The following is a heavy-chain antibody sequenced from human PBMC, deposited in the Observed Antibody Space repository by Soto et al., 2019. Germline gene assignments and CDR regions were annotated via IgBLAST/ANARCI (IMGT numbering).Heavy chain of an antibody. D-gene: IGHD6-13*01. V-gene: IGHV3-23*01. Sequence: EVQLLESGGGLVQPGGSLRLSCAASGFTFSSYAMSWVRQAPGKGLEWVSAISGSGGSTYYADSVKGRFTISRDNSKNPLYLQMNRRRAEDTAVYYCAKARWGQQLVISWGQGTLVTVSS. J-gene: IGHJ5*02. CDR1: GFTFSSYA. CDR2: ISGSGGST. CDR3: AKARWGQQLVIS.